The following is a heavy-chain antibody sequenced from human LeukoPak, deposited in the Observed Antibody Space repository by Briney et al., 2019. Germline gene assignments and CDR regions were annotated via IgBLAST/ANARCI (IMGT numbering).Heavy chain of an antibody. Sequence: PSETLSLTCTVSGGSVSSGGYYWSWIRQPRGKGLDWIGYVYDSGSGKYKPSLNSRVTISIDTSKNQFSLKLNSVTAADTAVYYCARLRSGGYFEYWGQGTLVTVSS. J-gene: IGHJ4*02. CDR1: GGSVSSGGYY. CDR3: ARLRSGGYFEY. V-gene: IGHV4-61*08. D-gene: IGHD4-17*01. CDR2: VYDSGSG.